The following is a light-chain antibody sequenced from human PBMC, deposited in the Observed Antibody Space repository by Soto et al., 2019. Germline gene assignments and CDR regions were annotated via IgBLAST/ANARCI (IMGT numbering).Light chain of an antibody. V-gene: IGKV1-9*01. J-gene: IGKJ5*01. CDR2: AAS. CDR1: QGISRY. Sequence: IQLTQSPSSLSASVGDSVTITCRASQGISRYLSWYQQKPGRAPKLLISAASTLQSGVPARFSGSGSGTDFTLSITNLQPDDIATYYCQQSLTMPLTFGHGTRLHIK. CDR3: QQSLTMPLT.